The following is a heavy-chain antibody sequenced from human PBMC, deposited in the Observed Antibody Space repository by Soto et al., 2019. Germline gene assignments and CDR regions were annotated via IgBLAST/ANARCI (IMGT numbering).Heavy chain of an antibody. D-gene: IGHD6-13*01. CDR2: IIPILGIA. CDR3: ARLITAAGYYYYGMDV. V-gene: IGHV1-69*02. J-gene: IGHJ6*02. Sequence: QVQLVQSGAEVKKPGSSVKVSCKASGGTFSSYTISWVRQAPGQGLEWMGRIIPILGIANYAQKFQGRVTITADKSTSTDYMELSSLRSEDTAVYYCARLITAAGYYYYGMDVWGQGTTVTVSS. CDR1: GGTFSSYT.